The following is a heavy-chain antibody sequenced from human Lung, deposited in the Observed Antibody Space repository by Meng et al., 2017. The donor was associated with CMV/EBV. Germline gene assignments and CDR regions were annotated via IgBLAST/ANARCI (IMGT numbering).Heavy chain of an antibody. D-gene: IGHD3-16*01. V-gene: IGHV4-30-4*02. CDR2: IYYSGST. CDR1: GGSISSDDHY. Sequence: SXTXSLXCTVTGGSISSDDHYWSWIRQTPGKGLEWIGYIYYSGSTYYIPSLKSRVIMSADTSKNHFSLNLTSVTAADTAVYYCSRWSLVHYNMDVWGQGTSVTVSS. CDR3: SRWSLVHYNMDV. J-gene: IGHJ6*02.